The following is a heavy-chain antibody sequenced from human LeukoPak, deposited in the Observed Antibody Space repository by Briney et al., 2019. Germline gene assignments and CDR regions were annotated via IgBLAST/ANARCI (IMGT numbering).Heavy chain of an antibody. CDR3: ARWYDFWSGYSNSGFDY. Sequence: ASVKVSCKASGYTFTGYYMHWVRQAPGQGLEWMGWINPNSGGTNYAQKFQGRVTMTRDTSISTAYMELSRLRSDDTAVYYCARWYDFWSGYSNSGFDYWGQGTLVTVSS. D-gene: IGHD3-3*01. V-gene: IGHV1-2*02. CDR1: GYTFTGYY. J-gene: IGHJ4*02. CDR2: INPNSGGT.